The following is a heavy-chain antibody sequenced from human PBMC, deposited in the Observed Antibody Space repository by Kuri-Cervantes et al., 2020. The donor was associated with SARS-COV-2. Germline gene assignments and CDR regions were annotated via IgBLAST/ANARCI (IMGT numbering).Heavy chain of an antibody. CDR3: ARLGYCNSSSCNRGDYYYYYMDV. J-gene: IGHJ6*03. D-gene: IGHD2-2*03. V-gene: IGHV3-7*01. CDR1: GFTFSRYW. CDR2: IRQDGSQK. Sequence: GGSLRLSCAASGFTFSRYWMSWVRQAPGKGLEWVANIRQDGSQKLYVDSVKGRFTISRDNANNKMYLQMNSLRAEDTAVYYCARLGYCNSSSCNRGDYYYYYMDVWGNGYTVNCSS.